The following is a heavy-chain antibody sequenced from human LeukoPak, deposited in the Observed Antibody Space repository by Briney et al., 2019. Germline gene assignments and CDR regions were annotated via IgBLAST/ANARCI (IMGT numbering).Heavy chain of an antibody. CDR1: GFTFISYT. V-gene: IGHV3-23*01. Sequence: PGGSLRLSCAASGFTFISYTMSWVRQAPGKGLEWVSAVSGSAASTYYADAVKGRFTISRDNSKNTLYLQMNSLRAEDTAVYYSAKEGNGDYYFVYWGQGTLVTVSS. CDR2: VSGSAAST. D-gene: IGHD4-17*01. J-gene: IGHJ4*02. CDR3: AKEGNGDYYFVY.